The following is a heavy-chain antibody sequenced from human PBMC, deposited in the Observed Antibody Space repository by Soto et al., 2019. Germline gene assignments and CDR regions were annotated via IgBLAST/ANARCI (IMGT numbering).Heavy chain of an antibody. D-gene: IGHD6-13*01. Sequence: PGGSLRLSCAASGFTFSSYWMSWVRQAPGKGLEWVANIKQDGSEKYYEDSVKGRFTISRDNAKNSLYLQMNSLRAEDTAVYYCARTYSSSWFDYWGQGTLVTVSS. CDR3: ARTYSSSWFDY. CDR2: IKQDGSEK. V-gene: IGHV3-7*03. J-gene: IGHJ4*02. CDR1: GFTFSSYW.